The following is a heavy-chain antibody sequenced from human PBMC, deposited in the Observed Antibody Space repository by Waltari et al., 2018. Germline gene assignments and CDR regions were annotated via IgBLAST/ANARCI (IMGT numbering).Heavy chain of an antibody. V-gene: IGHV3-23*01. CDR1: GFTFSGYA. J-gene: IGHJ6*02. D-gene: IGHD2-2*01. CDR3: AKRYCSGTSCQYYYFSMDV. CDR2: ISGSGGNT. Sequence: EVQLLESGGGLVQPGGSLRRSCAASGFTFSGYAMDWVRQVSGKGLEGVSSISGSGGNTYYADSVKGRFTISRDNSKNTLYLQMNSLRAEDTAVYYCAKRYCSGTSCQYYYFSMDVWGQGTTVTVSS.